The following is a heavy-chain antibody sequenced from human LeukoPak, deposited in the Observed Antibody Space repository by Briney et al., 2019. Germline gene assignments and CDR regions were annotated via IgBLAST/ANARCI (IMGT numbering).Heavy chain of an antibody. Sequence: ASVKVSCKTSGYTFTSYGISWVRQAPGQGLEWMGWISAYNGNTNYAQKLQGRVTMTTDTSTSTAYMELRSLRFDDTAIYYCAKDWHILTGRNCFDPWGQGTLVTVSS. D-gene: IGHD3-9*01. CDR2: ISAYNGNT. V-gene: IGHV1-18*01. CDR1: GYTFTSYG. CDR3: AKDWHILTGRNCFDP. J-gene: IGHJ5*02.